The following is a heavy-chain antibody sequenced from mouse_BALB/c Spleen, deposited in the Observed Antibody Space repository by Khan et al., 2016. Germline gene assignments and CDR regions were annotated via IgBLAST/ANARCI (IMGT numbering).Heavy chain of an antibody. J-gene: IGHJ2*01. V-gene: IGHV5-6-3*01. CDR2: INSNGGST. Sequence: EAQLVESGGGLVQPGGSLKLSCAASGFTFGSYGMSWVRQTPDKRLELVATINSNGGSTYYPDSVKGRFTISRDNAKNTLYLQMSSLKSEDTAMYYCARMARTINWGQGTTLTVSS. CDR3: ARMARTIN. CDR1: GFTFGSYG.